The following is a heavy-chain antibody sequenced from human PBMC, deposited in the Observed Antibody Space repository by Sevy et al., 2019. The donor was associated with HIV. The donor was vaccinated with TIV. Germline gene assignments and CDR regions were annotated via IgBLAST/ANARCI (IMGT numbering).Heavy chain of an antibody. CDR2: IWYDGSNK. V-gene: IGHV3-33*01. J-gene: IGHJ6*02. D-gene: IGHD6-13*01. CDR1: GFTFSSYG. CDR3: ARAVAIGNIVAASFGMDV. Sequence: GGSLRLSCAASGFTFSSYGMHWVRQAPGKGLEWVAVIWYDGSNKYYADSVKGRFTISRDNSKNTLYLQMNSLRAEDTAVYYCARAVAIGNIVAASFGMDVWGQGTTVTVSS.